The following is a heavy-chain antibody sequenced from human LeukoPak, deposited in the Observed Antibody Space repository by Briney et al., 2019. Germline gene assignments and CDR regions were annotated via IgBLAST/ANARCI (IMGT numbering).Heavy chain of an antibody. J-gene: IGHJ4*02. CDR1: GFTFSDYP. V-gene: IGHV3-23*01. CDR3: ARRGAAGTYYFDY. Sequence: PGGSLRLSCVTSGFTFSDYPMSWVRQVPGKGLEWVSAISGSGGGTYYADSVKGRFTISRDNSKNTLYLQTTSLRAEDTALYYCARRGAAGTYYFDYWGQGTLVTVSS. D-gene: IGHD6-13*01. CDR2: ISGSGGGT.